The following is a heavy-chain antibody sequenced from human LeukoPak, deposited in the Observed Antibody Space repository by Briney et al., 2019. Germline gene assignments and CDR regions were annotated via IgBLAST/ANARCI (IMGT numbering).Heavy chain of an antibody. J-gene: IGHJ3*02. CDR1: GGSIISSDYH. Sequence: SETLSLTCTVSGGSIISSDYHWGWVRQPPGKGLEWIGTNSYSGNTDYNPSLRSRATISVDTSNNQFSLRLGSVTAADTAIYHCARHRCSAPSKRVFDIWGQGTMVTVSS. CDR3: ARHRCSAPSKRVFDI. D-gene: IGHD2-15*01. V-gene: IGHV4-39*01. CDR2: NSYSGNT.